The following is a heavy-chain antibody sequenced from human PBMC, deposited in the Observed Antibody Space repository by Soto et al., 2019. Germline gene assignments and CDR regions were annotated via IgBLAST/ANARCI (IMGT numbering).Heavy chain of an antibody. CDR3: ARGGGGQWLAYFDY. J-gene: IGHJ4*02. CDR1: GGSISSYY. D-gene: IGHD6-19*01. V-gene: IGHV4-59*12. Sequence: SETLSLTCTVSGGSISSYYWSWIRQPPGKGLEWIGYIYYSGSTNYNPSLKGRVTISVDTSKNQFSLQLNSVTPEDTAVYYCARGGGGQWLAYFDYWGQGTLVTVSS. CDR2: IYYSGST.